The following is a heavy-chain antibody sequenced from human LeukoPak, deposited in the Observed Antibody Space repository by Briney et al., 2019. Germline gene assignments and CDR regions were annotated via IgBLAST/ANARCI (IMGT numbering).Heavy chain of an antibody. CDR1: GFTVTSNH. V-gene: IGHV3-66*01. CDR3: ARDWGDESRGQFDAFDI. D-gene: IGHD3-16*01. Sequence: GGSLRLSCAASGFTVTSNHMNWVRQAPGKGLEWVSIIYTGGTTHYADSLKDRFTISRDDSINTLYLQMNSLRAEDTAVYYCARDWGDESRGQFDAFDIWGQGTRVTVSS. CDR2: IYTGGTT. J-gene: IGHJ3*02.